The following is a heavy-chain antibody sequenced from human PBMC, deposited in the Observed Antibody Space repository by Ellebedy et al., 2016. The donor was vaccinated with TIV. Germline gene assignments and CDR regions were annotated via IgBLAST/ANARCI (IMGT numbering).Heavy chain of an antibody. J-gene: IGHJ3*02. CDR2: IYYSGST. V-gene: IGHV4-39*07. CDR1: GGSISSSSYY. CDR3: ARLGPEYSYGDAFDI. D-gene: IGHD5-18*01. Sequence: SETLSLXXAVSGGSISSSSYYWGWIRQPPGKGLEWIGSIYYSGSTYYNPSLKSRVTISVDTSKNQFSLKLSSVTAADTAVYYCARLGPEYSYGDAFDIWGQGTMVTVSS.